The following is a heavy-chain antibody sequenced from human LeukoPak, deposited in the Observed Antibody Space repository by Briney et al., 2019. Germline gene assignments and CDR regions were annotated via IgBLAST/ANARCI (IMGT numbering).Heavy chain of an antibody. CDR2: IYPSDSDT. Sequence: PGESLKISCKGFGYSFTDYWIGWVRQMPGKGLEWMGIIYPSDSDTKYSPSFQGQVTISVDKSISTAYLQWSSLKTPDSAMYYCAKGYWYFDLWGRGALLTVSS. V-gene: IGHV5-51*03. J-gene: IGHJ2*01. CDR1: GYSFTDYW. CDR3: AKGYWYFDL.